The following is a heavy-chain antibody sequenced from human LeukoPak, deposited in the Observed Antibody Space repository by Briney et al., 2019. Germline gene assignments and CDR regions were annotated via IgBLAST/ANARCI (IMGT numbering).Heavy chain of an antibody. Sequence: PGGSLRLSCAASGFTFSSYWMHWVRQAPGKGLVGVSRINSDGSTTSHADSVKGRFTISRDNAKNTLFLQMNSLRAEDTAVYYCARGGSSSWYGSWGQGTLVTASS. CDR1: GFTFSSYW. V-gene: IGHV3-74*01. D-gene: IGHD6-13*01. CDR3: ARGGSSSWYGS. CDR2: INSDGSTT. J-gene: IGHJ5*01.